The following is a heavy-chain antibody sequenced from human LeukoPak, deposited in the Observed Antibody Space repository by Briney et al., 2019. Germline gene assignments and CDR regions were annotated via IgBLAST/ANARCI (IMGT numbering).Heavy chain of an antibody. Sequence: GGFLRLSCAASGFTFRSYWMSWVRQAPGKGLEWVANIREDGSEKYYVDSVKGRFTISRDNAKNSLYLQMDSLRAEDTAVYYCARVAGSKSIDSWGQGTLVTVSS. V-gene: IGHV3-7*05. CDR3: ARVAGSKSIDS. D-gene: IGHD2-15*01. J-gene: IGHJ4*02. CDR1: GFTFRSYW. CDR2: IREDGSEK.